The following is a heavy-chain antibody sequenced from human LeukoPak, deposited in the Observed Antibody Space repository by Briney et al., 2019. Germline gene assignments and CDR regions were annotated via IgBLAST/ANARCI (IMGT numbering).Heavy chain of an antibody. J-gene: IGHJ6*04. V-gene: IGHV4-61*01. Sequence: SETLSLTCTVSGYSISSGYYWSWIRQPPGKGLEWIGYIYYSGSTNYNPSLKSRVTISVDTSKNQFSLKLSSVTAADAAVYYCARGRIRHGMDVWGKGTTVTVSS. CDR1: GYSISSGYY. D-gene: IGHD2-15*01. CDR3: ARGRIRHGMDV. CDR2: IYYSGST.